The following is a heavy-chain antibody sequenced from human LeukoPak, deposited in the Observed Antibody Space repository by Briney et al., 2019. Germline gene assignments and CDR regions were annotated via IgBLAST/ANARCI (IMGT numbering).Heavy chain of an antibody. CDR1: GYSISSGYY. V-gene: IGHV4-38-2*02. J-gene: IGHJ6*03. Sequence: SETLSLTCTVSGYSISSGYYWGWIRQPPGKGLEWIGSIYHSGSTYYNPSLKSRVTMSVDTSKNQFSLKLSSVTAADTAVYYCARDDRAKRIITMVRGAFYYMDVWGKGTTVTVSS. D-gene: IGHD3-10*01. CDR3: ARDDRAKRIITMVRGAFYYMDV. CDR2: IYHSGST.